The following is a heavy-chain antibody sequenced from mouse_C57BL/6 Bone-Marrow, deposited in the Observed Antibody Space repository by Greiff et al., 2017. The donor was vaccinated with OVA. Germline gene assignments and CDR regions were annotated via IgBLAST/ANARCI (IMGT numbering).Heavy chain of an antibody. CDR1: GFTFSSYG. J-gene: IGHJ2*01. CDR3: ARHTPTVVATDYFDY. V-gene: IGHV5-6*01. D-gene: IGHD1-1*01. Sequence: EVKLVESGGDLVKPGGSLKLSCAASGFTFSSYGMSWVRQTPDKRLEWVATISSGGSYTYYPASVKGRFTISRDNAKNTLYLQMSSLKSEDTAMYYCARHTPTVVATDYFDYWGQGTTLTVSS. CDR2: ISSGGSYT.